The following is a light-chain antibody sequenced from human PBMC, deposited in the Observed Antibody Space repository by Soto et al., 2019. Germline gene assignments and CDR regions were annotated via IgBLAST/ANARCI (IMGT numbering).Light chain of an antibody. J-gene: IGKJ2*01. CDR1: QGIRTD. V-gene: IGKV1-6*01. CDR3: LQDYIYTPT. CDR2: AAS. Sequence: AIQMPQSPSSLSASVGDRVTITCRASQGIRTDLGWYQQKPGKAPKPLIYAASSLETGVPSRFSGSGSGTDFTLTISSLQPEDFATYYCLQDYIYTPTFGQGTKLEIK.